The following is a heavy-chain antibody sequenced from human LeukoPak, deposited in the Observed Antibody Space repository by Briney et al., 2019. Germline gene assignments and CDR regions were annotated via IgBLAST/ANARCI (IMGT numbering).Heavy chain of an antibody. D-gene: IGHD3-3*01. CDR1: GYTFTSNY. CDR2: IYPRDGST. Sequence: ASVKVSCKASGYTFTSNYIHWVRQAPGQGLEWMGMIYPRDGSTSYAQKFQGRVTITADESTSTAYMELSSLRSEDTAVYYCARANRFLEWLPRTQDYYYYGMDVWGQGTTVTVSS. CDR3: ARANRFLEWLPRTQDYYYYGMDV. J-gene: IGHJ6*02. V-gene: IGHV1-46*01.